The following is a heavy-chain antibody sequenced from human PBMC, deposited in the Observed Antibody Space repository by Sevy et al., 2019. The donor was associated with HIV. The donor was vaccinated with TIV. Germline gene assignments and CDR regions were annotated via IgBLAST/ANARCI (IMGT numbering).Heavy chain of an antibody. J-gene: IGHJ4*02. V-gene: IGHV3-66*02. CDR3: LTGRGYPQDI. CDR1: GITVSNKY. Sequence: GGSLRLSCAASGITVSNKYMSWVRQAPGKGLEWVSLINSAGNTYYAGSAKGRFTISRENSNNTLVLQMNRLTAEDTAVYYCLTGRGYPQDIWGQGTLVTVSS. CDR2: INSAGNT. D-gene: IGHD5-18*01.